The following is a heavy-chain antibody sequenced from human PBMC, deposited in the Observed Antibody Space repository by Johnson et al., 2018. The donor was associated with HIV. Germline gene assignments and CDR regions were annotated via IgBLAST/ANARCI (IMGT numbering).Heavy chain of an antibody. CDR1: GFSVSNNY. CDR3: ARSYSSSSHDAFDM. CDR2: IYSGGST. V-gene: IGHV3-66*01. D-gene: IGHD6-6*01. J-gene: IGHJ3*02. Sequence: VQLVESGGGLVQPGGSLRLSCGASGFSVSNNYMNWVRQAPGKGLEWVSVIYSGGSTYYADSVRGRFTISRDNSRNTLYLQMSSLRAEDTAVYYCARSYSSSSHDAFDMWGQGTMVTVSS.